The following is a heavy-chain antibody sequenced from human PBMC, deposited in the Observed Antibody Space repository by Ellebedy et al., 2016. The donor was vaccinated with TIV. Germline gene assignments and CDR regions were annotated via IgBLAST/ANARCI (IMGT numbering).Heavy chain of an antibody. CDR2: ISYDGSHR. Sequence: PGGSLRLSCAASGFTFTNYAIHWVRQGPGKGLEWVAIISYDGSHRYYADSVKGRFTISRDISKNTLYLQMNSLRAEDTAVDYCAREHMTSTGSPLDYWGQGTLVTVSS. V-gene: IGHV3-30-3*01. J-gene: IGHJ4*02. CDR3: AREHMTSTGSPLDY. D-gene: IGHD1-1*01. CDR1: GFTFTNYA.